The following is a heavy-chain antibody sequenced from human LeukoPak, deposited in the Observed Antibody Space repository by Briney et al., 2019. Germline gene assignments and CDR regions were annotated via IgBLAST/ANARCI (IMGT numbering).Heavy chain of an antibody. CDR2: ISSSSTYI. V-gene: IGHV3-21*01. D-gene: IGHD2/OR15-2a*01. Sequence: GGSLRLSCAASGFTFSSYSMNWVRQAPGKGLEWVSSISSSSTYIYYADSVKGRFTISRDDAKNSLYLQMNSLRAEDTAVYYCARDEPSPDSTDLDYWGQGTLVTVSS. CDR1: GFTFSSYS. J-gene: IGHJ4*02. CDR3: ARDEPSPDSTDLDY.